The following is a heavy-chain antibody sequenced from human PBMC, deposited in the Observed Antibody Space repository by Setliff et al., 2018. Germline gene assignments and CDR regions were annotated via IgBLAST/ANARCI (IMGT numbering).Heavy chain of an antibody. CDR2: ISNSDSTI. Sequence: GGSLRLSCAASGFTVSSNEMSWVRQAPGKGLEWVSSISNSDSTIYYADSVKGRFTISRDNAKNSLYLQMNSLRAEDTAVYYCARVVSSGYIGPFDIWGQGTMVTVS. V-gene: IGHV3-11*01. J-gene: IGHJ3*02. CDR3: ARVVSSGYIGPFDI. D-gene: IGHD3-22*01. CDR1: GFTVSSNE.